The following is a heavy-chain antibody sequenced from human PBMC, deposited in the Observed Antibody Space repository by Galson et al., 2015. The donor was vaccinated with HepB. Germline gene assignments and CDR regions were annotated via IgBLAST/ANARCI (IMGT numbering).Heavy chain of an antibody. D-gene: IGHD1-26*01. CDR3: ARWSPSGASNDAFDI. V-gene: IGHV1-3*04. CDR2: INIGNSHT. Sequence: SVKVSCKASGNDFITYAMYWVRQAPGQRLEWMGWINIGNSHTEYSQKFQGRLTITRDTSASTAYMELRSLRSEDTAVYYCARWSPSGASNDAFDIWGQGKMSTVPS. CDR1: GNDFITYA. J-gene: IGHJ3*02.